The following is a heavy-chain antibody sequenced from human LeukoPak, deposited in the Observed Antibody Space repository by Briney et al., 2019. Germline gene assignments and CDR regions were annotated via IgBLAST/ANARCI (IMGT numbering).Heavy chain of an antibody. V-gene: IGHV3-30*18. J-gene: IGHJ4*02. Sequence: GGSLRLSCVASGFILENHAMSWIRQAPGKGLEWVAVISYDGSNKYYADSVKGRFTISRDNSKNTLYLQMNSLRAEDTAVYYCAKRRVSSWYIDYWGQGTLVTVSS. CDR2: ISYDGSNK. D-gene: IGHD6-13*01. CDR3: AKRRVSSWYIDY. CDR1: GFILENHA.